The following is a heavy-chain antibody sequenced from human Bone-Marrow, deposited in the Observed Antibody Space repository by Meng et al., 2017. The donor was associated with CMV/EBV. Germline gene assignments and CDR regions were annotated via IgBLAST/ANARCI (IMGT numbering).Heavy chain of an antibody. D-gene: IGHD6-6*01. J-gene: IGHJ3*02. Sequence: SVKVSCKASGGTFSSYTISWVRQAPGQGLEWMGRIIPILGIANYAQKFQGRVTITADKSTSTAYMELSSLRSEDTAVYYCARVIPYSSSSLPRDAFDIWGQGTMV. CDR1: GGTFSSYT. V-gene: IGHV1-69*02. CDR2: IIPILGIA. CDR3: ARVIPYSSSSLPRDAFDI.